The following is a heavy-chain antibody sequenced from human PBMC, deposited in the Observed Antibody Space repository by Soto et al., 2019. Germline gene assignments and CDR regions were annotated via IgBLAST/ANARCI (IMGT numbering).Heavy chain of an antibody. V-gene: IGHV3-30-3*01. CDR2: ISYDGSNK. J-gene: IGHJ4*02. D-gene: IGHD6-6*01. CDR1: GFTFSSYA. CDR3: ARVHRPYSSSWRGLGY. Sequence: QVQLVESGGGVVQPGRSLRLSCAASGFTFSSYAMHWVRQAPGKGLEWVAVISYDGSNKYYADSVKGRFTISRDNSKNTLHLQMNSLRAEDTAVYYCARVHRPYSSSWRGLGYWGQGTLVTVSS.